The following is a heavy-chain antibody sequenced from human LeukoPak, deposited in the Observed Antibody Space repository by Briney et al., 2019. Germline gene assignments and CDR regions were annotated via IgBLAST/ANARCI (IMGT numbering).Heavy chain of an antibody. CDR3: ARDQDIVVVPANWVWFDP. V-gene: IGHV4-34*01. Sequence: SETLSLTCAVYGGSFSGHYWSWIRQPPGKGLEWIGEINHSKNTNYNPSLKSRVTISVDTSKNQFSLKLSSVTAADTAVYYCARDQDIVVVPANWVWFDPWGQGTLVTVSS. D-gene: IGHD2-2*01. J-gene: IGHJ5*02. CDR1: GGSFSGHY. CDR2: INHSKNT.